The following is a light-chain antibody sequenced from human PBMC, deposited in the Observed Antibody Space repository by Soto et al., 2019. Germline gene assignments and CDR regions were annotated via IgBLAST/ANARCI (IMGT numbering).Light chain of an antibody. CDR2: DAS. J-gene: IGKJ4*01. CDR1: QSVSSY. CDR3: QQRSNWRST. Sequence: EIVLTQSPATLSLSPGDRATLSCRASQSVSSYLAWYQQKPGQAPRLLIYDASNRATGIPARFSGSWSGTDVTLTLTILEPEDFAVYYCQQRSNWRSTVGGGTKVEIK. V-gene: IGKV3-11*01.